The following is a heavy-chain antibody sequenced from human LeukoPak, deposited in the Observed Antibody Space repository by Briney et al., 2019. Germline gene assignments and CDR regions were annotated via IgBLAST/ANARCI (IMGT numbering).Heavy chain of an antibody. CDR2: ISAYNGNT. CDR1: GYTFTSYG. Sequence: GASVKVSCKASGYTFTSYGISWVRQAPGQGLEWMGWISAYNGNTNYAQKLQGRVTMTTDTSTSTAYMELRSLRSDDTAVYYCARRITFGGVIVYFDYWGQGTLVTVSS. D-gene: IGHD3-16*02. J-gene: IGHJ4*02. V-gene: IGHV1-18*01. CDR3: ARRITFGGVIVYFDY.